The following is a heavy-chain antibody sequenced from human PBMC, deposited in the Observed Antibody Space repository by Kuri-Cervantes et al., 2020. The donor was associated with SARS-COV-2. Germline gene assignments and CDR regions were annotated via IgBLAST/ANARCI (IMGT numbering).Heavy chain of an antibody. CDR2: INPSGGST. V-gene: IGHV1-46*01. J-gene: IGHJ6*03. D-gene: IGHD2/OR15-2a*01. Sequence: ASVKVSCKASGYTFTSYYMHWVRQAPGQGLEWMGIINPSGGSTSYAQKFQGRVTMTRDTSTSTAYMELRSLRSDDTAVYYCARYASMPPHFLYYYYMDVWGKGTTVTVSS. CDR3: ARYASMPPHFLYYYYMDV. CDR1: GYTFTSYY.